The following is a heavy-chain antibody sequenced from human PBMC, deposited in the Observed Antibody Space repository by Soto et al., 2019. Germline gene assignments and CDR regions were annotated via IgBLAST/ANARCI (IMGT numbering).Heavy chain of an antibody. V-gene: IGHV3-66*01. CDR2: IYSGGST. J-gene: IGHJ6*03. CDR3: ARDERRGSYYYYYYMDV. CDR1: GFTVSSNY. D-gene: IGHD1-26*01. Sequence: PGGSLRLSCAASGFTVSSNYMSWVRQAPGKGLEWVSVIYSGGSTYYADSVKGRFTISRDNSKNTLYLQMNCLRAEDTAVYYCARDERRGSYYYYYYMDVWGKGTTVTVSS.